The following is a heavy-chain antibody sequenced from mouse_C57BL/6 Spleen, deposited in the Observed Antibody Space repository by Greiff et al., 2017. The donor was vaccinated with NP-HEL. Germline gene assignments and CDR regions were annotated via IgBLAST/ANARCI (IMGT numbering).Heavy chain of an antibody. V-gene: IGHV8-8*01. CDR1: GFSLSTFGMG. J-gene: IGHJ4*01. Sequence: QVQLKESGPGILQPSQTLSLTCSFSGFSLSTFGMGVGWIRQPSGKGLEWLAHIWWDDDKYYNPALKSRLTISKDTSKNQVFLKIANVDTADTATYYCARIGGFTTVVATKSSYAMDYWGQGTSVTVSS. D-gene: IGHD1-1*01. CDR3: ARIGGFTTVVATKSSYAMDY. CDR2: IWWDDDK.